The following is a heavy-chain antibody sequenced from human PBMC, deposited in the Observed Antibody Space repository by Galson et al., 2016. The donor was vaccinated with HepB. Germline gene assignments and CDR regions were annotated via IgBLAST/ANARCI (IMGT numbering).Heavy chain of an antibody. CDR1: GFIFSTCA. Sequence: SLRLSCAASGFIFSTCAMNWVRQAPGKGLEWVSSIRGSGGGIDYADSVKGRFTISRDNSKNTLYLQMSSLRAEDTALYYCAKERGSRITMVRGVLGAFDIWGQGTMVTVSS. CDR3: AKERGSRITMVRGVLGAFDI. D-gene: IGHD3-10*01. CDR2: IRGSGGGI. J-gene: IGHJ3*02. V-gene: IGHV3-23*01.